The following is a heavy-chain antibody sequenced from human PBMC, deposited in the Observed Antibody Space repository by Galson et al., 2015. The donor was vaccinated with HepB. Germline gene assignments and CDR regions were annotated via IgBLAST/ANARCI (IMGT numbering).Heavy chain of an antibody. D-gene: IGHD3-16*01. CDR1: GFTFSSYG. J-gene: IGHJ3*02. CDR2: IWYDGTNK. CDR3: ARDSRGENSFDI. V-gene: IGHV3-33*01. Sequence: SLRLSCAASGFTFSSYGMHWVRQAPGKGLEWVAIIWYDGTNKYYADSVKCRFTISRDNSENTLFLQMNSLRAEETAVYYCARDSRGENSFDIWGQGTMVTVSS.